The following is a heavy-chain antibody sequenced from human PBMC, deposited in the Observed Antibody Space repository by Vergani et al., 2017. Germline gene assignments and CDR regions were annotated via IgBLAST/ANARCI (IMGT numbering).Heavy chain of an antibody. J-gene: IGHJ6*02. D-gene: IGHD3-3*01. Sequence: EVQLVESGGGLVKPGGSLRLSCAASGFTFSSYSMNWVRQAPGKGLEWVSSISSSSSYIYYADSVKGRFTISRDNAKNSLYLQMNSLRAEDTAVYYCARDHVLLEWLFSPNGMDVWGQGTTVTVSS. CDR3: ARDHVLLEWLFSPNGMDV. CDR2: ISSSSSYI. CDR1: GFTFSSYS. V-gene: IGHV3-21*01.